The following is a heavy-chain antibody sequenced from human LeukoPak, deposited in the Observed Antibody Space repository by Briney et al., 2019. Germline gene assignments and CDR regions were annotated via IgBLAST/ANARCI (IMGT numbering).Heavy chain of an antibody. D-gene: IGHD2-15*01. CDR3: AREGYCSGGTCYSTMNWFDP. Sequence: GASVTVSCKASGYSFTRYGITWVRQAPGQGLEWMGWISAYNDNTNYAQKLQGRVTLTTDTSTSTAYMELRSLRSDDTAVYYCAREGYCSGGTCYSTMNWFDPWGQGTLVTVSS. CDR2: ISAYNDNT. J-gene: IGHJ5*02. CDR1: GYSFTRYG. V-gene: IGHV1-18*01.